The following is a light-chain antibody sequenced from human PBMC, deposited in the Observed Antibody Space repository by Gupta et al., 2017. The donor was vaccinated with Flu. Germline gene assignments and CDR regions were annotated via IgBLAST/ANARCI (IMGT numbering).Light chain of an antibody. J-gene: IGLJ3*02. Sequence: VTISCTGTSTDVGGYNYVSWYQHHPGKVPKLIIYGVSERPSGVPARFSGSKSGNTASLTVAGLQAEDEADYFCSSEEGGDNIWLFGGGTKLTVL. CDR3: SSEEGGDNIWL. CDR2: GVS. V-gene: IGLV2-8*01. CDR1: STDVGGYNY.